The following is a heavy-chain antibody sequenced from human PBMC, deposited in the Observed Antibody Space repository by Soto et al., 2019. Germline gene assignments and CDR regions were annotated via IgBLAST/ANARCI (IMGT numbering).Heavy chain of an antibody. J-gene: IGHJ4*02. V-gene: IGHV4-4*07. CDR2: IYSGGRN. Sequence: QVQLQESGPGLVKPSETLSLTCTVSGGSISSFYWSWIRQPAGKGLEWIGRIYSGGRNTYNPSLKSRVTLSVDPSKNQCSLRLSSVTAADTAMYYCARGSSRWDYWGQGTLVTVSS. CDR1: GGSISSFY. D-gene: IGHD6-13*01. CDR3: ARGSSRWDY.